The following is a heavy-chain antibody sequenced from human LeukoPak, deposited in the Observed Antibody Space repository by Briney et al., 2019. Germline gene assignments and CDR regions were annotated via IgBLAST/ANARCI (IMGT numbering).Heavy chain of an antibody. CDR1: GGSISSYY. CDR3: ASHVLRYFDWYYYMDV. D-gene: IGHD3-9*01. Sequence: SETLSLTSTVSGGSISSYYWSWIRQPPGKGLEWIGYIYTSGSTNYNPSLKSRVTISVDTSKNQFSLKLSSVTAADTAVYYCASHVLRYFDWYYYMDVWGKGTTVTVSS. J-gene: IGHJ6*03. CDR2: IYTSGST. V-gene: IGHV4-4*09.